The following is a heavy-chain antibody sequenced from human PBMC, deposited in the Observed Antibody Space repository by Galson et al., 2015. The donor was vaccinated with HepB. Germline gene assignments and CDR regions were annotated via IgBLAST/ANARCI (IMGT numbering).Heavy chain of an antibody. CDR2: IDPSDSYT. V-gene: IGHV5-10-1*01. Sequence: QSGAEVKKPGESLRISCKGSGYSFTSYWISWVRQMPGKGLEWMGRIDPSDSYTNYSPSFQGHVTISADKSISTAYLQWSSLKASDTAMYYCARYPRAAETFYYFDYWGQGTLVTVSS. J-gene: IGHJ4*02. CDR1: GYSFTSYW. D-gene: IGHD6-13*01. CDR3: ARYPRAAETFYYFDY.